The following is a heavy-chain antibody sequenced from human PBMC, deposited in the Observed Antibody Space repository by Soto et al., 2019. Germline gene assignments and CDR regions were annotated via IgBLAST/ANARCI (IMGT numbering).Heavy chain of an antibody. D-gene: IGHD3-10*01. CDR1: GVTFTSYA. J-gene: IGHJ4*02. CDR2: ISKSGDST. CDR3: AKGSFGFDY. V-gene: IGHV3-23*01. Sequence: PGGSLRLSCAASGVTFTSYAMTWVRQVPGEGLQWVSSISKSGDSTYYADSVKGRFTTSRDNSKNTLYLQMNRLRAEDTAIYYCAKGSFGFDYWGQGTLVTVSS.